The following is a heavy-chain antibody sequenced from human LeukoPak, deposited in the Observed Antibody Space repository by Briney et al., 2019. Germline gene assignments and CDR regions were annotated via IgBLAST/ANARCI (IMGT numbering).Heavy chain of an antibody. Sequence: GGSLRLSCAASGFTFSSYWMSWVRQAPGKGLEWVANIKQDGSEKYYVDSVKGRFTISRDNAKNSLYLQMNSLRAEDTAVYYCASLKNSGWGNAFHFWGQGTMVTVSP. V-gene: IGHV3-7*01. CDR1: GFTFSSYW. CDR2: IKQDGSEK. J-gene: IGHJ3*01. CDR3: ASLKNSGWGNAFHF. D-gene: IGHD6-19*01.